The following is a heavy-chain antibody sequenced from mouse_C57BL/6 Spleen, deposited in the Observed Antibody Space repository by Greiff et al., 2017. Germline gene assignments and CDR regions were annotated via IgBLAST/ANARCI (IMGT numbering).Heavy chain of an antibody. CDR3: ARDTTVVPHYYAMDY. Sequence: EVKLVESGGGLVKPGGSLKLSCAASGFTFSDYGMHWVRQAPEKGLEWVAYISSGSSTIYYADTVKGRLTISRENAKNTLFLQMTSLRSEDTAMYYCARDTTVVPHYYAMDYWGQGTSVTVSS. J-gene: IGHJ4*01. CDR2: ISSGSSTI. CDR1: GFTFSDYG. D-gene: IGHD1-1*01. V-gene: IGHV5-17*01.